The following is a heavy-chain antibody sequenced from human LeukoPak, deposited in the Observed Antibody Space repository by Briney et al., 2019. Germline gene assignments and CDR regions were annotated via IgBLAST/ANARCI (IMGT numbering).Heavy chain of an antibody. CDR2: IRLDGGTT. Sequence: GPSLSLSCALAGSSVANSGIHSVRHPPGNGMGWDSGIRLDGGTTSYAGSVKGRFTMSRDSAKTSVYLQMNSLRPEDTALYYCARGIDSSGTYSGWGFHLRYWGQGTQVTVSS. CDR1: GSSVANSG. D-gene: IGHD2-15*01. J-gene: IGHJ4*02. V-gene: IGHV3-9*01. CDR3: ARGIDSSGTYSGWGFHLRY.